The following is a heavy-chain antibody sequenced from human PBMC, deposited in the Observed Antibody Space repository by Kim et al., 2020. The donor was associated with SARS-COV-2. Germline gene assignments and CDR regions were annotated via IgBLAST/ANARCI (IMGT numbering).Heavy chain of an antibody. CDR1: GYTFTGYY. CDR3: ARIFRGRVMEEDAFDI. J-gene: IGHJ3*02. V-gene: IGHV1-2*02. CDR2: INPNSGGT. Sequence: ASVKVSCKASGYTFTGYYMHWVRQAPGQGLEWMGWINPNSGGTNYAQKFQGRVTMTRDTSISTAYMELSRLRSDDTAVYYCARIFRGRVMEEDAFDIWGQGTMVTVSS. D-gene: IGHD2-8*01.